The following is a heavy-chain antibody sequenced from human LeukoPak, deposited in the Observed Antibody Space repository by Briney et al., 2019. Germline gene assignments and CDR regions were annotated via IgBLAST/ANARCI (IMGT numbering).Heavy chain of an antibody. Sequence: ASVTVSCKASGYTFTGYYMHWVRQAPGQGLEWMGWINPNSGGTNSAQKFQGRVTMTRDTSITTVYMEVSWLTSDDTAIYYCARADRLHGGPYLIGPWGQGTLVTVSS. CDR3: ARADRLHGGPYLIGP. CDR1: GYTFTGYY. J-gene: IGHJ5*02. D-gene: IGHD2-21*01. V-gene: IGHV1-2*02. CDR2: INPNSGGT.